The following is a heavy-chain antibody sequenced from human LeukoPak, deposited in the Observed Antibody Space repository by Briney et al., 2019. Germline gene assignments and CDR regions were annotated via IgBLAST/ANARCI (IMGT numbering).Heavy chain of an antibody. J-gene: IGHJ6*03. CDR1: GGTFSSYA. V-gene: IGHV1-8*02. CDR2: MNPNSGNT. D-gene: IGHD3-10*01. Sequence: ASVKVSCKASGGTFSSYAISWVRQAPGQGLEWMGWMNPNSGNTGYAQKFQGRVTMTRNTSISTAYMELSSLRSEDTAVYYCARGLWFGEFYYYYMDVWGKGTTVTVSS. CDR3: ARGLWFGEFYYYYMDV.